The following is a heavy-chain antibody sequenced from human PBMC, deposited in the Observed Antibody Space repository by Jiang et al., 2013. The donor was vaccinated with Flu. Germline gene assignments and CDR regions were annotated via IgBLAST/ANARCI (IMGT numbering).Heavy chain of an antibody. CDR2: TYYRSKWYN. CDR3: AREPGAVAGTVFDY. V-gene: IGHV6-1*01. D-gene: IGHD6-19*01. J-gene: IGHJ4*02. Sequence: SAAWNWIRQSPSRGLEWLGRTYYRSKWYNDYAVSVKSRITINPDTSKNQFSLQLNSVTPEDTAVYYCAREPGAVAGTVFDYWGQGTLVTVSS. CDR1: SAA.